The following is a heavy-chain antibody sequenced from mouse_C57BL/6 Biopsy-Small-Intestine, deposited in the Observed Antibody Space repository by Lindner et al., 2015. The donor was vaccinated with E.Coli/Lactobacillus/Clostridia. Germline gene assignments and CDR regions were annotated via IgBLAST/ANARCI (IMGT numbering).Heavy chain of an antibody. V-gene: IGHV1-83*01. J-gene: IGHJ2*01. D-gene: IGHD1-1*01. Sequence: VQLQESGPELVKPGASVKMSCKASGYTFTDYYMHWVKQKPGKGLEWIGEIYPGSGNTYYNEKFKGKATLTADTSSSTAYMQLSSLTSEDSAIYFCARGDWLANPHFDYWGQGTTLTVSS. CDR2: YPGSGNTY. CDR3: RGDWLANPHFDY. CDR1: YTFTDYYM.